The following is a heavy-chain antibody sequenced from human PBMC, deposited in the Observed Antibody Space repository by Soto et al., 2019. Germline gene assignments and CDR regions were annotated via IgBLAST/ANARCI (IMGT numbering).Heavy chain of an antibody. D-gene: IGHD3-16*01. Sequence: QAGGSLRLSCAASGFSFSSYWMHWVRQAPGKGLVWVSRTNEDGSIINYADSVKGRFTISRDNAKNTLYLEMNSLRVEDTAVYYCTRDIGGRGAYWGPGTLVTVSS. CDR2: TNEDGSII. J-gene: IGHJ4*02. V-gene: IGHV3-74*01. CDR1: GFSFSSYW. CDR3: TRDIGGRGAY.